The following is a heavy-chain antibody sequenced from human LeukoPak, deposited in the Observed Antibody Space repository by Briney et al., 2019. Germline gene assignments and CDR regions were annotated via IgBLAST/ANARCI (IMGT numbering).Heavy chain of an antibody. CDR3: ARHYYDNRDSPGAFDL. V-gene: IGHV5-51*01. J-gene: IGHJ3*01. D-gene: IGHD3-22*01. CDR1: GYSFTSYW. CDR2: IYPGDSDT. Sequence: GESLKISCKGSGYSFTSYWIGWVRQMPGKGLEWMGIIYPGDSDTRHSPSFQGQVTISADKSINTAYLQWSSLKASDTAMYYCARHYYDNRDSPGAFDLWGPGTMVTVSS.